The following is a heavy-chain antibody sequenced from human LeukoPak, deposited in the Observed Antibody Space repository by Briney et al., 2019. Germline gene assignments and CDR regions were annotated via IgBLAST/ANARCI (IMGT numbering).Heavy chain of an antibody. CDR1: GLTFSSYW. CDR2: INSDGSTT. V-gene: IGHV3-74*01. CDR3: GRVSGDYWAIDY. Sequence: GGSLRLSCAASGLTFSSYWMHWVRQAPGKGLVWVSRINSDGSTTRYADSVKGRFTISRDNAKNTLYLQMNSLRAEDTAVYYCGRVSGDYWAIDYWGQGTLVTVSS. D-gene: IGHD4-17*01. J-gene: IGHJ4*02.